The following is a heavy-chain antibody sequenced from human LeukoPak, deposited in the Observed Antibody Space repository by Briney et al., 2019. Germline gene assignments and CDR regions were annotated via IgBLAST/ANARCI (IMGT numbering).Heavy chain of an antibody. Sequence: PGGPLRLSCAASGFTFSSYSMNWVRQAPGKGLEWVSYISSSSSTIYYADSVKGRCTISRDNAKNSLYLQMNSLRAEDTAVYYYARDYPLASFDYWGQGTLVTVSS. J-gene: IGHJ4*02. D-gene: IGHD6-6*01. V-gene: IGHV3-48*04. CDR1: GFTFSSYS. CDR2: ISSSSSTI. CDR3: ARDYPLASFDY.